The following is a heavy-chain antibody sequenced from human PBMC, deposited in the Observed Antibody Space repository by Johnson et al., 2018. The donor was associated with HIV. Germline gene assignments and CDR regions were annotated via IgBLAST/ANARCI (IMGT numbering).Heavy chain of an antibody. CDR3: AKLFLTTDAVDI. V-gene: IGHV3-23*04. Sequence: VQLVESGGGLVQPGGSLRLSCVASGFTFSSYAMSWVRQAPGKGLEWVSTIVGSGGSTYYADSVKGRFTISRDNSKNTLCLQMNSLRDEDTAVYYCAKLFLTTDAVDIWGQGTMVTVSS. J-gene: IGHJ3*02. CDR2: IVGSGGST. D-gene: IGHD3-22*01. CDR1: GFTFSSYA.